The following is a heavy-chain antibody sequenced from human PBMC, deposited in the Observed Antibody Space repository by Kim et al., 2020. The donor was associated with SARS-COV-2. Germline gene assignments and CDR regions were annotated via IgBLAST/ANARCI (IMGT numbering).Heavy chain of an antibody. CDR3: AIRGFSYGSPFDY. CDR2: INSDGDNT. CDR1: GFTFSRYW. V-gene: IGHV3-74*01. J-gene: IGHJ4*02. D-gene: IGHD5-18*01. Sequence: GGSLRLSCAASGFTFSRYWMHWVRQAPEKGLVWVSRINSDGDNTIYADSVKGRFTISRDNAKNTLYLHMNSLRAEDTAVYYCAIRGFSYGSPFDYWGQGTLVTVSS.